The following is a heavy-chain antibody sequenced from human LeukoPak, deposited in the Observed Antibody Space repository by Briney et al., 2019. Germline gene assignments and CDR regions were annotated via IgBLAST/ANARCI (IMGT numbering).Heavy chain of an antibody. CDR3: ARGIRGSGSYLPYYYMDV. J-gene: IGHJ6*03. CDR1: GGSFSGYY. Sequence: SETLSLTCAVYGGSFSGYYWSWIRQPPGKGLEWIGEINHSGSTNYNPSLKSRVTISVDTSKNQFSLKLSSVTAADTAVYYCARGIRGSGSYLPYYYMDVWGKGTTVTVSS. CDR2: INHSGST. D-gene: IGHD3-10*01. V-gene: IGHV4-34*01.